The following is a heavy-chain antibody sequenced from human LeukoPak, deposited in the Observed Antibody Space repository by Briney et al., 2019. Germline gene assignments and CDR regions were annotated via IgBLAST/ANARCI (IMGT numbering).Heavy chain of an antibody. D-gene: IGHD4-17*01. CDR2: IYYSGST. CDR1: GGSISSYY. Sequence: PSETLSLTCSLSGGSISSYYWSWIRQPPGKGLEWIGYIYYSGSTNYNPSLKRRVPISVDTSKNQFSLKLSSVTAADTAVYYCARSPPFYGDYVFDYWGQGTLVTVSS. J-gene: IGHJ4*02. V-gene: IGHV4-59*01. CDR3: ARSPPFYGDYVFDY.